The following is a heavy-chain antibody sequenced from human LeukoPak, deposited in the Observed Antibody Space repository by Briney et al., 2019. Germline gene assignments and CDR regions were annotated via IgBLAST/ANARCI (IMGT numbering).Heavy chain of an antibody. D-gene: IGHD3-22*01. J-gene: IGHJ5*02. Sequence: PGRSLRLSCAASGFTFSSYGMHRVRQAPGKGLEWVAVISYDGSNKYYADSVKGRFTISRDNSKNTLYLQMNSLRAEDTAVYYCAGGYYYGSSGFTPSYPWGQGTLVTVSS. V-gene: IGHV3-30*03. CDR1: GFTFSSYG. CDR3: AGGYYYGSSGFTPSYP. CDR2: ISYDGSNK.